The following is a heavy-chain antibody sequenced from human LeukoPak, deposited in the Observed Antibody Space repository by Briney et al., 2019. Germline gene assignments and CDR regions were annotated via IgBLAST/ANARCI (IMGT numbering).Heavy chain of an antibody. V-gene: IGHV3-48*04. CDR2: ISRSNNTR. CDR1: GFTFSSYS. Sequence: GGSLRLSCAASGFTFSSYSMNWVRQAPGKGLEWISYISRSNNTRYYADSVKGRFTISRDNAKNSLYLQMNSLRAEDTAVYYCAKEAPGIAADVFDYWGQGTLVTVSS. CDR3: AKEAPGIAADVFDY. D-gene: IGHD6-13*01. J-gene: IGHJ4*02.